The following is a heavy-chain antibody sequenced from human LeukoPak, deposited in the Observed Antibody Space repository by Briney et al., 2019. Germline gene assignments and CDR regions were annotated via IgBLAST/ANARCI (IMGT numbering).Heavy chain of an antibody. D-gene: IGHD1-14*01. Sequence: GGSLRLSCAASGFTFSSYWMSWVRQAPGKGLEWVANIKQDGSEKYYVDSVKGRFTISRDNAKNSLYLQMNSLRAEDTAVYYCAREGIGTSNPEGFDYWGQGTLVTVSS. J-gene: IGHJ4*02. CDR1: GFTFSSYW. CDR2: IKQDGSEK. V-gene: IGHV3-7*01. CDR3: AREGIGTSNPEGFDY.